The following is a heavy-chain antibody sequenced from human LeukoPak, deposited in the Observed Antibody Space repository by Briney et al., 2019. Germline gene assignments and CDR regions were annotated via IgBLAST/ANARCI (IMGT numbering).Heavy chain of an antibody. V-gene: IGHV3-53*01. CDR1: GITVSSNY. J-gene: IGHJ3*02. D-gene: IGHD2-2*02. Sequence: GGSLRLSCAASGITVSSNYMNWVRQAPGKGLEWVSVIYSGGSTYYADSVKGRFTISRDNSKNTVYFQMNSLRAEDTAVYYCARDLAHTQSFDIWGRGTMVTVSS. CDR3: ARDLAHTQSFDI. CDR2: IYSGGST.